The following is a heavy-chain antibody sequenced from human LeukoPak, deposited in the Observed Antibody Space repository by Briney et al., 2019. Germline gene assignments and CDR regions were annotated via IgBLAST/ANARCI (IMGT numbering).Heavy chain of an antibody. V-gene: IGHV4-59*12. Sequence: SETLSLTCTVSGGSISSYYWSWIRQPPGKGLEWIGYIYYSGSTNYNPSLKSRVTISVDTSKNQFSLKLSSVTAADTAVYYCARSKIGYSSSWYQLDAFDIWGQGTMVTVSS. J-gene: IGHJ3*02. CDR1: GGSISSYY. D-gene: IGHD6-13*01. CDR3: ARSKIGYSSSWYQLDAFDI. CDR2: IYYSGST.